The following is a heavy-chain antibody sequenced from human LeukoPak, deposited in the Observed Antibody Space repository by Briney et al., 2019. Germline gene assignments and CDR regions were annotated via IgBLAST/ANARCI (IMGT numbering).Heavy chain of an antibody. CDR2: IKEDGTRK. V-gene: IGHV3-7*01. CDR3: VAWGSLVV. D-gene: IGHD3-16*01. Sequence: PGGSLRLSCVASGFTFSSYAMSWVRQAPGKGLDWVAHIKEDGTRKYYVDSVRGRFTISRDNAKNSLFLQMNSLRVGDTAVFYCVAWGSLVVWGQGTLVTVSS. CDR1: GFTFSSYA. J-gene: IGHJ4*02.